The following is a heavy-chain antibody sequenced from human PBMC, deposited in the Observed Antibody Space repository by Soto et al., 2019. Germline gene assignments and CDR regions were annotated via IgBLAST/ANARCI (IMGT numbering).Heavy chain of an antibody. CDR2: IYYTGST. Sequence: TSETLSLTCTVSGGSVSSGSYHWSWIRQPPGKGLEWIGYIYYTGSTNYNPSLKSRVTISVDTSKNQFSLRLTSVTAADTAVYFCARGLGGGSYSSWFDPWGQGNRVTVSS. J-gene: IGHJ5*02. V-gene: IGHV4-61*01. CDR3: ARGLGGGSYSSWFDP. D-gene: IGHD1-26*01. CDR1: GGSVSSGSYH.